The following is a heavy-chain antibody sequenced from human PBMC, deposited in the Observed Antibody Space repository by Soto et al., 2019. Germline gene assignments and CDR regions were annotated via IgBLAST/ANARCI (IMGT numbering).Heavy chain of an antibody. CDR3: ARARVATIVAFDI. V-gene: IGHV4-39*01. D-gene: IGHD5-12*01. Sequence: QLQLQESGPGLVKPSETLSLTCTVSGGSISSSSYYWGWIRQPPGKGLEWIGSIYYSGSTYYNPSRTSRVTIPVDTSKNQFSLKLSSVTAADTAVYYCARARVATIVAFDIWGQGTMVTVSS. J-gene: IGHJ3*02. CDR1: GGSISSSSYY. CDR2: IYYSGST.